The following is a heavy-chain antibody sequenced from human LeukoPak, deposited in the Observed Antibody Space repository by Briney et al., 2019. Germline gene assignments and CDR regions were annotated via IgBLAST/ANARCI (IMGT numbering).Heavy chain of an antibody. V-gene: IGHV1-46*01. J-gene: IGHJ5*02. D-gene: IGHD3-10*01. Sequence: ASVKVSCKASGYTFTSYYMHWGGQAPGQGLGWRGISNPSGGSTSYAQKFQGRVTMTRDTSTSTVYMELSSLRSEDTAVYYCARAVVRGVKGNWFDPWGQGTLVTVSS. CDR2: SNPSGGST. CDR3: ARAVVRGVKGNWFDP. CDR1: GYTFTSYY.